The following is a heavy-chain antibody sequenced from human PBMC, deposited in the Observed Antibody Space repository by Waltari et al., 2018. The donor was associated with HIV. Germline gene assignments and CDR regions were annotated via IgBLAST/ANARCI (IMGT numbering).Heavy chain of an antibody. Sequence: EVQLLESGGALVQPGGSLRLSCAGSGFTFVSFAMSWDRKAPGNWVDWVSMILAPGATTDYAVSVKGRFTIARDNSKNTLFVQMNSLLVEDTAIYYCASHPVPYCGNRRCYGGFWGQGTLVAVSP. V-gene: IGHV3-23*01. J-gene: IGHJ4*02. CDR1: GFTFVSFA. D-gene: IGHD2-21*01. CDR3: ASHPVPYCGNRRCYGGF. CDR2: ILAPGATT.